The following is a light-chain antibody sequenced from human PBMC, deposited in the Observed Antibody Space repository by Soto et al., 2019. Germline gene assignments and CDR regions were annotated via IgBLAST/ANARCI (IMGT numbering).Light chain of an antibody. J-gene: IGLJ1*01. V-gene: IGLV2-11*01. CDR3: SSYAGSYAWV. CDR1: STDVGNYNF. Sequence: QSVLTQPRSVSGSPGQSVTISCTGASTDVGNYNFVSWYQQHPGKAPNVMIYDVSKRPSGVPGRFSGSKSGNTASLTISGLQTEDEADYYCSSYAGSYAWVFGTGTKVTVL. CDR2: DVS.